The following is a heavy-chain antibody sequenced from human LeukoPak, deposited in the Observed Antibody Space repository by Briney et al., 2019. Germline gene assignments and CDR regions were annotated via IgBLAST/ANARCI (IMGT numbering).Heavy chain of an antibody. CDR1: GGSISSGSYY. Sequence: SQTLSLTCTVSGGSISSGSYYWSWIRQPAGKGLEWIGRIYTSGSTNYNPSLKSRVTISVDTSKNQFSLKLSSVTAADTAVYYCARGYYDFWSGYYSGNWFDPWGQGTLVTVSS. J-gene: IGHJ5*02. V-gene: IGHV4-61*02. D-gene: IGHD3-3*01. CDR3: ARGYYDFWSGYYSGNWFDP. CDR2: IYTSGST.